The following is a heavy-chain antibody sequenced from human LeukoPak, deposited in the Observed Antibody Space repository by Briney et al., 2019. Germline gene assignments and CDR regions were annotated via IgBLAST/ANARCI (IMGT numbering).Heavy chain of an antibody. J-gene: IGHJ5*02. Sequence: SETLSLTCTVSGGSISSSSYYWGWIRQPPGKGLEWIGEINHSGSTNYNPSLKSRVTISVDTSKNQFSLKLSSVTAADTAVYYCARGVQLERRGNWFDPWGQGTLVTVSS. CDR3: ARGVQLERRGNWFDP. CDR1: GGSISSSSYY. V-gene: IGHV4-39*07. D-gene: IGHD1-1*01. CDR2: INHSGST.